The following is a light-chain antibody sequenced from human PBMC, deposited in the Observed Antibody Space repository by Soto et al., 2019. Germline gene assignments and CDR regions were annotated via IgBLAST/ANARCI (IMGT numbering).Light chain of an antibody. CDR2: GAS. CDR3: QQYGSSPPT. CDR1: QSVSSNY. V-gene: IGKV3-20*01. J-gene: IGKJ1*01. Sequence: EIVLTQSPGTLSLSPGERATLSCRASQSVSSNYLVWYRRKPGQAPRLLIYGASYRATDIPGRFSGSGSGTDFTLTITRLEPEEFAVYYCQQYGSSPPTFGPGTRVEIK.